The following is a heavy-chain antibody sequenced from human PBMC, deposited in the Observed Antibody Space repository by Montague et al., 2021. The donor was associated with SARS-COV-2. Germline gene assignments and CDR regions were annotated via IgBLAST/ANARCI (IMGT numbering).Heavy chain of an antibody. CDR2: IYYSGST. CDR3: ARERIANFGLYTLPAYLDY. V-gene: IGHV4-59*01. Sequence: SETLSLTCTVPGGSISSYYWSWIRQPPGKGLEWIGYIYYSGSTNYNPSLKSRVTISVDTSKNQFSLKLSSVTAADAAVYYCARERIANFGLYTLPAYLDYRGQGPLVTVPS. J-gene: IGHJ4*02. D-gene: IGHD3-3*01. CDR1: GGSISSYY.